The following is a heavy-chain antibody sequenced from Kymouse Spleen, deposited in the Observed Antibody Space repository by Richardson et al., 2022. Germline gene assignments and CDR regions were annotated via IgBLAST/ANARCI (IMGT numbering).Heavy chain of an antibody. CDR2: INHSGST. CDR1: GGSFSGYY. CDR3: ARYSGSYPFDY. J-gene: IGHJ4*02. Sequence: QVQLQQWGAGLLKPSETLSLTCAVYGGSFSGYYWSWIRQPPGKGLEWIGEINHSGSTNYNPSLKSRVTISVDTSKNQFSLKLSSVTAADTAVYYCARYSGSYPFDYWGQGTLVTVSS. V-gene: IGHV4-34*01. D-gene: IGHD1-26*01.